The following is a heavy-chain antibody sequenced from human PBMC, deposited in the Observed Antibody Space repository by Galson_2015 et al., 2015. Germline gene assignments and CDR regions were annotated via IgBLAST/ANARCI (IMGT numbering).Heavy chain of an antibody. CDR1: GFTFSSYS. V-gene: IGHV3-21*01. Sequence: SLRLSCAASGFTFSSYSMNWVRQAPGKGLEWVSSISSSSSYIYYADSVKGRFTISRDNAKNSLYLQMNSLRAEDTAVYYCAREWPKTGNYYYYGMDVWGQGTTVTVSS. CDR3: AREWPKTGNYYYYGMDV. CDR2: ISSSSSYI. J-gene: IGHJ6*02. D-gene: IGHD1-1*01.